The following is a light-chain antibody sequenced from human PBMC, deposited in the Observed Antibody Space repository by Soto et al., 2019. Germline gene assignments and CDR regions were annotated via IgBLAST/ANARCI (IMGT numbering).Light chain of an antibody. Sequence: DIVMTQSPDSLAVSLGERATINCKSSQSLLYSSNNKNYLAWYQQRPGQPPKQLIYWASTRESGVPDRFSGSGSGTDFTLTISSLHAEDVAVYYCQQYYSSPVTFGGGTKVEIK. CDR1: QSLLYSSNNKNY. CDR3: QQYYSSPVT. CDR2: WAS. J-gene: IGKJ4*01. V-gene: IGKV4-1*01.